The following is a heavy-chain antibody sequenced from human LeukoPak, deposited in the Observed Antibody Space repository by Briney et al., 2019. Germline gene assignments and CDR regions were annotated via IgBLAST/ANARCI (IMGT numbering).Heavy chain of an antibody. CDR3: ASCGSGWYGGDFDY. J-gene: IGHJ4*02. CDR1: GYTFTGYY. CDR2: INPNSGGT. D-gene: IGHD6-19*01. V-gene: IGHV1-2*02. Sequence: GASVKVSCKASGYTFTGYYMHWVRQAPGQGLEWMGWINPNSGGTNYAQKFQGRVTMTRDTSISTAYMELSRLRSDDTVVYYCASCGSGWYGGDFDYWGQGTLVTVSS.